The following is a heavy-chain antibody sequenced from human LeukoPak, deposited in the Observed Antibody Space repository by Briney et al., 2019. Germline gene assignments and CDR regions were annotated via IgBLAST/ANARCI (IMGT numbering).Heavy chain of an antibody. Sequence: GGSLRLSCAASGFTFSSYAMHWVRQAPGKRLEWVAVISYDGSNKYYADSVKGRFTISRDNSKNTLYLQMNSLRAEDTAVYYCVHACGGDCSVFDYWGQGTLVTVSS. J-gene: IGHJ4*02. D-gene: IGHD2-21*02. CDR1: GFTFSSYA. CDR3: VHACGGDCSVFDY. V-gene: IGHV3-30-3*01. CDR2: ISYDGSNK.